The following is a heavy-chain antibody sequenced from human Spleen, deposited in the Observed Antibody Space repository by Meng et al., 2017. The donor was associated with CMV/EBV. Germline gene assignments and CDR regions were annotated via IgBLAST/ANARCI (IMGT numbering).Heavy chain of an antibody. J-gene: IGHJ5*02. CDR3: ARDVSSATRFDP. CDR1: GRSSRSGVYY. Sequence: VPGRSSRSGVYYWGWIRQHPGKGLEWIGYIYYSGSTYYNPSLKSRVTISVDTSKKQFSLKLSSVTAADTAVYYCARDVSSATRFDPWGQGTLVTVSS. CDR2: IYYSGST. V-gene: IGHV4-31*02. D-gene: IGHD1-26*01.